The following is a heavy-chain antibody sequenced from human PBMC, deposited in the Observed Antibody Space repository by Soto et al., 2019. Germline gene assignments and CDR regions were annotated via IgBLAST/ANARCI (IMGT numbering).Heavy chain of an antibody. CDR2: IYPGDSDT. J-gene: IGHJ3*02. D-gene: IGHD5-12*01. V-gene: IGHV5-51*01. CDR1: GYSFTSHW. Sequence: PGESLKISCKGSGYSFTSHWIGWVRQMPGKGLEWMGIIYPGDSDTGYSPSFQGQVTISADKSISTAYLQWSSLKASDTAMYYCARLIVATNDAFDIWGQGTMVTVSS. CDR3: ARLIVATNDAFDI.